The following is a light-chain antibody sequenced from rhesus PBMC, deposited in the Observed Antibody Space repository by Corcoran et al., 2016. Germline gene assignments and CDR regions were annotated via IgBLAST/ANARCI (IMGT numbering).Light chain of an antibody. CDR1: QGISTW. J-gene: IGKJ2*01. Sequence: DIQMTQSPSSLSASAGDRSTITCRASQGISTWLAWYQQKPGKAPKLLIYKAASLQSGVPSRVSGSGSGTDFTLTISSLQPEDFAAYYCQQYNSTPSSFGQGTKVEIK. V-gene: IGKV1-21*01. CDR3: QQYNSTPSS. CDR2: KAA.